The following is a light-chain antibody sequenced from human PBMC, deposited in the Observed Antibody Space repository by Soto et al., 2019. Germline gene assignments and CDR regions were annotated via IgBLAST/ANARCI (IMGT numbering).Light chain of an antibody. J-gene: IGLJ2*01. V-gene: IGLV2-14*01. Sequence: QSALTQPASVSGSPGQSITISCTGTSSDVGAYNYVSWYQQHPGKAPKLMIYDVNIRPSGVSNRFSGSKSGNTASLTISGLPAEDEGDYYCTSWTTSTTMKFGGGTKLTVL. CDR2: DVN. CDR1: SSDVGAYNY. CDR3: TSWTTSTTMK.